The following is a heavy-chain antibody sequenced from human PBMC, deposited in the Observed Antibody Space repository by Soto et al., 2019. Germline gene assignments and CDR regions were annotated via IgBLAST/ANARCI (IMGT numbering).Heavy chain of an antibody. D-gene: IGHD6-6*01. CDR3: ARGSSIAGLYYGMDV. Sequence: QVQLQESGPGLVKPSQTLSLTCTVSGGSISSGGYYWTWIRQHPGKGLEWIGYNYYSGITYYNPSLKSRVTXSXDXSKXQFSLKLSSVTAADTAVYYCARGSSIAGLYYGMDVWGQGTTVTVSS. J-gene: IGHJ6*02. CDR1: GGSISSGGYY. V-gene: IGHV4-31*03. CDR2: NYYSGIT.